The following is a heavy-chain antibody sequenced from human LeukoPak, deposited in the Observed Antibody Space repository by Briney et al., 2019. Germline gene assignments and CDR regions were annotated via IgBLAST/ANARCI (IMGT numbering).Heavy chain of an antibody. V-gene: IGHV3-21*01. CDR2: ISSSSSYI. D-gene: IGHD2-2*01. CDR3: ASTSRSDY. J-gene: IGHJ4*02. Sequence: NTGGSLRLSCVASEFTFSRHGMHWVRQAPGKGLEWVSSISSSSSYIYYADSVKGRFTISRDNARNSLYLQMNSLRAEDTAVYYCASTSRSDYWGQGTLVTVSS. CDR1: EFTFSRHG.